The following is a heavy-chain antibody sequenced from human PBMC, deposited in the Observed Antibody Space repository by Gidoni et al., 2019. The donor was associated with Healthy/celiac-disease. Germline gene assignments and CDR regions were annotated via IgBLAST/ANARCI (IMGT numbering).Heavy chain of an antibody. D-gene: IGHD2-15*01. CDR2: IYYSGST. V-gene: IGHV4-39*07. Sequence: QLQLQESGPGLVKPSETLSLTCTVSGGSISSSSYYWGWIRQPPGKGLEWIGSIYYSGSTYYNPSLKSRVTISVDTSKNQFSLKLSSVTAADTAVYYCARGWPYCSGGSCYSLPRIWFDPWGQGTLVTVSS. J-gene: IGHJ5*02. CDR1: GGSISSSSYY. CDR3: ARGWPYCSGGSCYSLPRIWFDP.